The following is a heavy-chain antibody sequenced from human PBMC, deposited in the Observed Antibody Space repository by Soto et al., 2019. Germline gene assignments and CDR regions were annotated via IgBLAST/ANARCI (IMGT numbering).Heavy chain of an antibody. CDR2: INSDGSST. J-gene: IGHJ6*02. CDR3: ARDNPYYDFWSGYYSYYGMDV. CDR1: GFTFSSYW. V-gene: IGHV3-74*01. Sequence: GGSLRLSCAASGFTFSSYWMHWVRQAPGKGLVWVSRINSDGSSTSYADSVKGRFTISRDNAKNTLYLQMNSLRAEDTAVYYCARDNPYYDFWSGYYSYYGMDVWGQGTTVTVSS. D-gene: IGHD3-3*01.